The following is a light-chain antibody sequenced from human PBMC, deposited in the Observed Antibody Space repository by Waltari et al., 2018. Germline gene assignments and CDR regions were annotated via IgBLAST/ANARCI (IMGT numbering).Light chain of an antibody. V-gene: IGKV1-5*03. CDR1: QSISGF. J-gene: IGKJ1*01. CDR3: QQYRTYPWT. Sequence: DIQMTQSPSTLSASVGDRVTITCRASQSISGFLAWYRQEAGKAPKLLIYEASTLESGVPSRFSGSGSGTEFTLTISGVQPDDVATFYCQQYRTYPWTFGRGTKVEIK. CDR2: EAS.